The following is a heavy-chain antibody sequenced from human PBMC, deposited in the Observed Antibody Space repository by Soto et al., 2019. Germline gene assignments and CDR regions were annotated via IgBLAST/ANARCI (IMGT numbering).Heavy chain of an antibody. CDR1: GGSISSSSYY. J-gene: IGHJ4*02. V-gene: IGHV4-61*05. D-gene: IGHD4-17*01. Sequence: QLQLQESGPGLVKPSETLSLTCTVSGGSISSSSYYWGWIRQPPGKGLEWIGYIYYSGSTNYNPSLKSRVTISVDTSKNQFSLKLSSVTAADTAVYYCARGALKTATTSFDYWGQGTLVTVSS. CDR2: IYYSGST. CDR3: ARGALKTATTSFDY.